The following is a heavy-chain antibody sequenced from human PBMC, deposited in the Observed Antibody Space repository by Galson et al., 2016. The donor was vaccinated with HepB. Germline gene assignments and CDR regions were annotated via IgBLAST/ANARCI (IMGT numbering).Heavy chain of an antibody. V-gene: IGHV3-74*01. CDR1: GFAFSSHW. D-gene: IGHD4-23*01. CDR2: VNSDGTIS. Sequence: SLRLSCAASGFAFSSHWMHWVRQDLWKGLVWVSRVNSDGTISNYADSVKGRFTISRDNAKNTLYLQMNSLRAEDTAVYFCVRDHSVVPTTAYNWFDPWGRGTLVTVSS. J-gene: IGHJ5*02. CDR3: VRDHSVVPTTAYNWFDP.